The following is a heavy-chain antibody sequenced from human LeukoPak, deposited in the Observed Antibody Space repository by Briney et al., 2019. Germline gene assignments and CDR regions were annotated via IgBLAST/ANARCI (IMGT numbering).Heavy chain of an antibody. V-gene: IGHV3-21*01. CDR1: GFTFSSYS. Sequence: GGSLRLSCAASGFTFSSYSMNWVRQAPGKGLEWVSSISSSSSYIYYADSVKGRFTISRDNAKNSLYLQMNSLRAEDTAVCYCARETDNTWAYAFDIWGQGTMVTVSS. D-gene: IGHD1-14*01. J-gene: IGHJ3*02. CDR3: ARETDNTWAYAFDI. CDR2: ISSSSSYI.